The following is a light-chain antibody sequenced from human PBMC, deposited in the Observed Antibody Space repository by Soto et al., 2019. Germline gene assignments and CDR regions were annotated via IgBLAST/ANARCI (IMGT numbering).Light chain of an antibody. CDR1: SSDVGSYNL. J-gene: IGLJ3*02. CDR2: AVS. V-gene: IGLV2-23*02. Sequence: QSVLTQPASVSGSPGQSITISCTGTSSDVGSYNLVSWYHQHPGKAPKLMIYAVSKRPSGVSNRFSGSKSGNTASLTISGLQAEDEADYYCCSYAGSNWVFGGGTKLTVL. CDR3: CSYAGSNWV.